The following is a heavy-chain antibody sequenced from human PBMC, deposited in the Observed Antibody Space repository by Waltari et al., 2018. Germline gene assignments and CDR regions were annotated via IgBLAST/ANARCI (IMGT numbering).Heavy chain of an antibody. Sequence: EVQLVESGGGLVQPGGSLRLSCLVSGFTLSDYCMSWARQVPGKGLEWVANIKQDGSDIYYADSVKGRFTISRDNAKNSLYLQMNSLRAEDTAVYYCARDVGNVGGNYWGQGTLVTVSS. J-gene: IGHJ4*02. V-gene: IGHV3-7*01. CDR1: GFTLSDYC. CDR2: IKQDGSDI. D-gene: IGHD3-10*01. CDR3: ARDVGNVGGNY.